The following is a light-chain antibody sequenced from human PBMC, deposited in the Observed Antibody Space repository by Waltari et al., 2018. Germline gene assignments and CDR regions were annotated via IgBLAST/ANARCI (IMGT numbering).Light chain of an antibody. CDR2: WGS. CDR3: MQALQTPPR. J-gene: IGKJ1*01. Sequence: DIVLTQSPLSMPVTPGEPATISCRPSQSPLHSNGYNYLDCYLQKPGQSPQLLIYWGSIRASGVPGRFSGSISGTDFTLKISRVEAEDVGVYCFMQALQTPPRFGQGTRVERK. CDR1: QSPLHSNGYNY. V-gene: IGKV2-28*01.